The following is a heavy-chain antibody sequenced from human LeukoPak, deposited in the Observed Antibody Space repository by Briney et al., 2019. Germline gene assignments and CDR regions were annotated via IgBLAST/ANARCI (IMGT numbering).Heavy chain of an antibody. Sequence: ARSLRLFCAASGFTFDDYDMHWVRQAPGKGLEWVSGISWNSGSIGYADSVKGRFTISRDNAKNSLYLQMNSLRAEDTALYYCAKAGYNCSGGSCYSYWYFDLWGRGTLVTVSS. CDR3: AKAGYNCSGGSCYSYWYFDL. CDR2: ISWNSGSI. V-gene: IGHV3-9*01. CDR1: GFTFDDYD. J-gene: IGHJ2*01. D-gene: IGHD2-15*01.